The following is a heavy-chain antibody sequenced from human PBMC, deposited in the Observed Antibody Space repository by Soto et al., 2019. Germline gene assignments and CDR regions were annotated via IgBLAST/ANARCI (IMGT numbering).Heavy chain of an antibody. CDR1: GYTFTSYD. V-gene: IGHV1-8*01. Sequence: ASVNVSFKASGYTFTSYDINWVRQATGQGLELMGWMSPNSGNTGYAQKFQGRVTMTRNTSISTAYMELSSLRSEDTAVDYCAITLKNPLPQSYYYYSMDVWGQATTVTVS. CDR3: AITLKNPLPQSYYYYSMDV. J-gene: IGHJ6*02. D-gene: IGHD1-20*01. CDR2: MSPNSGNT.